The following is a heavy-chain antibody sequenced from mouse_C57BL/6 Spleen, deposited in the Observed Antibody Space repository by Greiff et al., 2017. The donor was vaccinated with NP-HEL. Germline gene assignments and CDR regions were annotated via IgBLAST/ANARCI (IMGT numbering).Heavy chain of an antibody. CDR3: ARKVWALYFDY. CDR2: IDPSDSYT. Sequence: QVQLQQPGAELVMPGASVKLSCKASGYTFTSYWMHWVKQRPGQGLEWIGEIDPSDSYTNYNQKFKGKSTLTVDKSSSTAYMQLSSLTSEDSAVYYCARKVWALYFDYWGQGTTLTVSS. D-gene: IGHD4-1*01. V-gene: IGHV1-69*01. J-gene: IGHJ2*01. CDR1: GYTFTSYW.